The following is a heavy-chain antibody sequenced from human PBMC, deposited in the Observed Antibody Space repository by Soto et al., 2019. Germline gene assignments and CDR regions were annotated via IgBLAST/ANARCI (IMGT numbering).Heavy chain of an antibody. J-gene: IGHJ6*02. CDR2: IIDSGGST. CDR3: GTGRSYYYYYGVDV. D-gene: IGHD1-26*01. CDR1: GFTFSSCA. V-gene: IGHV3-23*01. Sequence: GGSLRLSCAASGFTFSSCAMGWVHQAPGKGLEWVSDIIDSGGSTYYADAVKGRFTISRDNSKSTLYLQMNSLRAEDTAVYYCGTGRSYYYYYGVDVWGQGTTVTVSS.